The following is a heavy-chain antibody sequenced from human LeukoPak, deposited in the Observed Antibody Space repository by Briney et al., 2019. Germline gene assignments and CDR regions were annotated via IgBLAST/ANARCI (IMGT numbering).Heavy chain of an antibody. CDR3: ARTRTTLYYYYYMDV. J-gene: IGHJ6*03. CDR2: IYYSGST. Sequence: SETLSLTCTVSGGSISSYYWSWIRQPPGKGLEWIGYIYYSGSTNYNPSLKSRVTISVDTSKNQFSLKLSSVTAADTAVYYCARTRTTLYYYYYMDVWGKGTMVTVSS. D-gene: IGHD4-11*01. V-gene: IGHV4-59*01. CDR1: GGSISSYY.